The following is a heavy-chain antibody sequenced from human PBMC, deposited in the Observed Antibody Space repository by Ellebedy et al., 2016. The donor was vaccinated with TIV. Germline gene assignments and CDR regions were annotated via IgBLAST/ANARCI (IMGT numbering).Heavy chain of an antibody. CDR1: GFTFSNYS. J-gene: IGHJ4*02. Sequence: GESLKISXAGSGFTFSNYSMTWVRQAPGKGLEWISYISSGSGTTYYADSVKGRFTISRDNAKNSLYLQMNSLRAEDTAVYYCARVPLYYYDSSGYSDYWGQGTLVTVSS. D-gene: IGHD3-22*01. CDR2: ISSGSGTT. CDR3: ARVPLYYYDSSGYSDY. V-gene: IGHV3-48*04.